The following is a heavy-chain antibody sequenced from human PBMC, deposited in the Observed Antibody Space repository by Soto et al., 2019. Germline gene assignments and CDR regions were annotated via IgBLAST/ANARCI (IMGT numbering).Heavy chain of an antibody. CDR3: ARDVRVYGDYGTNWFDS. CDR2: IKQDGSEK. D-gene: IGHD4-17*01. Sequence: GGSLRLSCATSGFTFTTYWMTWVRQAPGKGLEWVAYIKQDGSEKYYVDSVKGRFTISRDNARNSLLLQMSSLRAEDTAVYYCARDVRVYGDYGTNWFDSWGQGTLVTVSS. CDR1: GFTFTTYW. J-gene: IGHJ5*01. V-gene: IGHV3-7*03.